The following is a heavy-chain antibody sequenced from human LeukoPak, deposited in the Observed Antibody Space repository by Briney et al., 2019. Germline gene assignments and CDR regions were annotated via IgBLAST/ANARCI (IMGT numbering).Heavy chain of an antibody. V-gene: IGHV3-64D*09. CDR2: ISDNGGST. CDR1: GFTFSSYP. CDR3: VCPESGYSHGYGY. J-gene: IGHJ4*02. D-gene: IGHD5-18*01. Sequence: GGSLRLSCSASGFTFSSYPMHWVRQSPGKGLEYVSAISDNGGSTFYADSVQGRFTISRDNSKNTLSLQIRSLRAEDTALYYCVCPESGYSHGYGYWGQGTLVTVSS.